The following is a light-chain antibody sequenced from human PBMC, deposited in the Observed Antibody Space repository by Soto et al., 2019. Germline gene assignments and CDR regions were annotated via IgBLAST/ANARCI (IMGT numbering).Light chain of an antibody. V-gene: IGKV3-15*01. CDR1: QSVSSN. Sequence: EMVMTPSPETLSASAGQRATLSCGASQSVSSNLAWYQQKPGQAPRLLIYGASTRATGIPARFSGSGSGTEFTLTISSLQSEDFAVYYCQQYNNWPPWTFGQGTKVDIK. CDR3: QQYNNWPPWT. CDR2: GAS. J-gene: IGKJ1*01.